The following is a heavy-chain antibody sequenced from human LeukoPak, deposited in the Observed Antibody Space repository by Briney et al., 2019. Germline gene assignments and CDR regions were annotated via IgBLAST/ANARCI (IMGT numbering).Heavy chain of an antibody. J-gene: IGHJ3*02. CDR1: GGSISSGGYS. D-gene: IGHD6-13*01. CDR2: IYHSGST. Sequence: PSQTLSLTCAVSGGSISSGGYSWSWIRQPPGKGLEWIGYIYHSGSTYYNPSLKSRVTISVDRSKNQFSLKLSSVTAADTAVYYCARAGPYSSSWYGAFDIWGQGTMVTVSS. V-gene: IGHV4-30-2*01. CDR3: ARAGPYSSSWYGAFDI.